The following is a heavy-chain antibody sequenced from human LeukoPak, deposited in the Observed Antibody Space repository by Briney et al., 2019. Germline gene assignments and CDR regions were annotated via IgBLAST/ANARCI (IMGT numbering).Heavy chain of an antibody. D-gene: IGHD2-21*01. CDR2: ITGTGTNI. Sequence: TGGSLRLSCVASGFSFSDYTMTWVRQAPGKGLEWLSSITGTGTNIKSADFVKGRFTISRDNAKNSLYLQMTGLRDEDTATYFCARTRPYCGGERPLNLWGQGTLVVVSS. CDR3: ARTRPYCGGERPLNL. V-gene: IGHV3-48*02. CDR1: GFSFSDYT. J-gene: IGHJ4*02.